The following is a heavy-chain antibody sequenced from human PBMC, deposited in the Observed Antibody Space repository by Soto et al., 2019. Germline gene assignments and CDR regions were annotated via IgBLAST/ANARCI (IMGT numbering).Heavy chain of an antibody. CDR2: SIPLFGTA. CDR3: ARGRGYSGDDHYEDFDKDV. J-gene: IGHJ6*02. V-gene: IGHV1-69*13. Sequence: SSVKVSCKASGGTFNNYPITWVRQAPGEGLEWMGGSIPLFGTANYAQKFQGRVTISVDESTSTAYMELSSLRSEDTAVYYCARGRGYSGDDHYEDFDKDVWGQGTTVAVS. CDR1: GGTFNNYP. D-gene: IGHD5-12*01.